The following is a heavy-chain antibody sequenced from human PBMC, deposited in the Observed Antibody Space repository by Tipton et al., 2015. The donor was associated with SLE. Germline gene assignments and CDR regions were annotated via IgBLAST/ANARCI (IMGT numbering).Heavy chain of an antibody. CDR2: IFHTGNT. V-gene: IGHV4-38-2*02. Sequence: TQSLTCSVSGVSISSGYYWVWLRQSPGKGLEWIATIFHTGNTYYRSSLRSRTTISVDTSRNQFSLKMTSMTAADTAVYYCAREGGAAKTFDYWGQGTLVTVPS. CDR3: AREGGAAKTFDY. CDR1: GVSISSGYY. D-gene: IGHD2-15*01. J-gene: IGHJ4*02.